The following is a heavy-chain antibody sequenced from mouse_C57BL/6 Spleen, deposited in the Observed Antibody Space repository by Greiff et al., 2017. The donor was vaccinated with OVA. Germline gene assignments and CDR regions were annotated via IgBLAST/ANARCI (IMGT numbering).Heavy chain of an antibody. Sequence: VQLQEPGAELVMPGASVKLSCKASGYTFTSYWMHWVKQRPGQGLEWIGEIDPSDSYTNYNQKFKGKSTLTVDKSSSTAYMQLSSLTSEDSAVYYCARGASSGYYYAMDYWGQGTSVTVSS. D-gene: IGHD3-2*02. J-gene: IGHJ4*01. CDR1: GYTFTSYW. V-gene: IGHV1-69*01. CDR2: IDPSDSYT. CDR3: ARGASSGYYYAMDY.